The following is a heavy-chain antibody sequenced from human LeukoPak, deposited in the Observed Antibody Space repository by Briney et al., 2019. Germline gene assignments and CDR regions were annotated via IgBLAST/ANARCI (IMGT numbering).Heavy chain of an antibody. CDR2: ISASGGST. Sequence: GGSLRLSCAASGFSFSTHAMSWVRQAPGKGLQWVSDISASGGSTYHADSVEGRFTVSRDNSKNTVYLQMSSLRADDTAVYYCAKGPRQQLVTRFDNWGQGTLVTVSS. D-gene: IGHD6-13*01. V-gene: IGHV3-23*01. CDR1: GFSFSTHA. J-gene: IGHJ4*02. CDR3: AKGPRQQLVTRFDN.